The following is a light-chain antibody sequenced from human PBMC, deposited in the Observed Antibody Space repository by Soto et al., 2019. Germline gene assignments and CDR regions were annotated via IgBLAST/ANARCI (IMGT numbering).Light chain of an antibody. J-gene: IGKJ5*01. V-gene: IGKV1-39*01. CDR3: HQRNQ. CDR1: QSISIY. Sequence: DIQMTQSPSSLSASVGDRVTITCRTSQSISIYLNWYQQIPGKAPKLLIYASSNLHTGVPSRFSGSRSGTDFTLTISSVEPEDFAMYYCHQRNQFGQGTRLEI. CDR2: ASS.